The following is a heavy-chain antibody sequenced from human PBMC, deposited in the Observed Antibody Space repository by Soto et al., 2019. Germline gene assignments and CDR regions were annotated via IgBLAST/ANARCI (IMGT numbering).Heavy chain of an antibody. V-gene: IGHV1-18*01. D-gene: IGHD6-19*01. CDR1: GYTFTSYG. J-gene: IGHJ4*02. Sequence: QVQLVQSGAEVKKPGASVKVSCKASGYTFTSYGISWVRQAPGQGLEWMGWVNGYNGNTNYAQKFQGRVTMTTDTSTSTAYMELRSLRSDDTAVYYCASEAVSGSTGFDHWGQGTLVTVSS. CDR2: VNGYNGNT. CDR3: ASEAVSGSTGFDH.